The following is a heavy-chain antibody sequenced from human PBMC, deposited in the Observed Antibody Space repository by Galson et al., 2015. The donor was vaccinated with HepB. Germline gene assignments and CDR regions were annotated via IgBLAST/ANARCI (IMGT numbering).Heavy chain of an antibody. Sequence: SLRLSCAASGFTFSSFALHWVRQAPGKGLEWVAVISYDGSNKFYADSVKGQFTIFRDNSKNTLYLQMNSLRVEDTAAYYCARAAHCSSTSCYNYYYYYGVDVWGQGTTVTVSS. J-gene: IGHJ6*02. V-gene: IGHV3-30-3*01. CDR1: GFTFSSFA. CDR2: ISYDGSNK. D-gene: IGHD2-2*01. CDR3: ARAAHCSSTSCYNYYYYYGVDV.